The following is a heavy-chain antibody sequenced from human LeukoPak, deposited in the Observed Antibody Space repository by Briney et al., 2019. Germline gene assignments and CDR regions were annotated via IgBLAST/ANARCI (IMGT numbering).Heavy chain of an antibody. CDR3: ARGGEGQQLVRGRLDY. CDR2: INHSGST. J-gene: IGHJ4*02. V-gene: IGHV4-34*01. D-gene: IGHD6-13*01. CDR1: GGSFSGYY. Sequence: SETLSLTCAVYGGSFSGYYWSWIRQPPGKGLEWIGEINHSGSTNYNPSLKSRVTISVDTSKNQFSLKLSSVTAADTAVYYCARGGEGQQLVRGRLDYWGQGTLVTVSS.